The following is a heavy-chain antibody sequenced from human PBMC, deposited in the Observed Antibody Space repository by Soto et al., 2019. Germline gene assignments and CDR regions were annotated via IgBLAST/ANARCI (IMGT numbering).Heavy chain of an antibody. J-gene: IGHJ4*02. CDR2: ISDDGNTK. Sequence: PGGSLRLSCAASGFTFSIYAMYWVRQAPGRGLEWVAVISDDGNTKYYADSVKGRFTISRDNSRNTLYLQIYSLRAEDAAVYYCASSYFYDIGGYYPFDYWGQGTRVTVSS. V-gene: IGHV3-30-3*01. CDR3: ASSYFYDIGGYYPFDY. CDR1: GFTFSIYA. D-gene: IGHD3-22*01.